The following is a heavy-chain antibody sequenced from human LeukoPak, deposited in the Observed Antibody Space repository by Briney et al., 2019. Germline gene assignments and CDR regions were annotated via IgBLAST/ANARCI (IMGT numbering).Heavy chain of an antibody. Sequence: HPGGSLRLSCAASGFTFSSYAMSWVRQAPGKGLEWVSAISGSGGSTYYADSVKGRFTISRDNSKNTLYLQMNSLRAEDTAVYYCARDGGIPVGSPFDYWGQGTLVTVSS. CDR3: ARDGGIPVGSPFDY. CDR2: ISGSGGST. J-gene: IGHJ4*02. CDR1: GFTFSSYA. V-gene: IGHV3-23*01. D-gene: IGHD3-16*01.